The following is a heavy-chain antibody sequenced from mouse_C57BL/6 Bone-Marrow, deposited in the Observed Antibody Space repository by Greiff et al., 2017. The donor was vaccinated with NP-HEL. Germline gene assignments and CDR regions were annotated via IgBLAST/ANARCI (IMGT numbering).Heavy chain of an antibody. Sequence: QVQLQQSGAELVKPGASVKLSCKASGYTFTSYWMHWVKQRPGQGLEWIGMIHPNSGSTNYNEKFKSKATLTVDKSSSTAYMQLSSLTSEDSAVYYCARERDYYGNYYYFDYWGQGTTLTVSS. CDR3: ARERDYYGNYYYFDY. CDR2: IHPNSGST. CDR1: GYTFTSYW. V-gene: IGHV1-64*01. D-gene: IGHD2-1*01. J-gene: IGHJ2*01.